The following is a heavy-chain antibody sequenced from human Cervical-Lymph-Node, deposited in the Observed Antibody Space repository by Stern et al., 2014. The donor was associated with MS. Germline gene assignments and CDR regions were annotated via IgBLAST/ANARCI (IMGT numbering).Heavy chain of an antibody. Sequence: VQLVESGAEMKKPGSSVKVSCKASGGTSSDYSISWVRQAPGQGLEWMGGIIPMYSMTDYAQNFQDRVTITADKSTGTAYMELSNLRSDDTAVYYCARAYDSSGYLSYFDSWDQGTLVTVSS. CDR3: ARAYDSSGYLSYFDS. V-gene: IGHV1-69*17. CDR1: GGTSSDYS. J-gene: IGHJ4*02. D-gene: IGHD3-22*01. CDR2: IIPMYSMT.